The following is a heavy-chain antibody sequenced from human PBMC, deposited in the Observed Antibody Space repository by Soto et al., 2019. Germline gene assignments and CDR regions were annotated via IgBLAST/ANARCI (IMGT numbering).Heavy chain of an antibody. CDR1: GFTFNTYP. Sequence: PGGSLRLSCATSGFTFNTYPMTWVRQAPGKGLEWVSSISSTAGRTSSYADSVKGRFAISRDFSDNTVYLQMNNLRVDDTAVYFCAKDPPSERMQPDYGMDVWGQGTTVTVSS. V-gene: IGHV3-23*01. CDR2: ISSTAGRTS. J-gene: IGHJ6*02. D-gene: IGHD6-13*01. CDR3: AKDPPSERMQPDYGMDV.